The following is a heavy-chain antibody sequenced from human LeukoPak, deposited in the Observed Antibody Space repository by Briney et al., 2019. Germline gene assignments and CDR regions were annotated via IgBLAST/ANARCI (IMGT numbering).Heavy chain of an antibody. J-gene: IGHJ4*02. Sequence: PGGSLRLSCAASGFIFSSYGMHWVRQAPGKGVEWVAFLWYYLSNIYYADSVKRRFTISRDNSNTPLYLQMNSLRAEDTAVYYCAKTYYYDSSGYYYDYWGQGTLVTVSS. D-gene: IGHD3-22*01. CDR3: AKTYYYDSSGYYYDY. V-gene: IGHV3-30*02. CDR1: GFIFSSYG. CDR2: LWYYLSNI.